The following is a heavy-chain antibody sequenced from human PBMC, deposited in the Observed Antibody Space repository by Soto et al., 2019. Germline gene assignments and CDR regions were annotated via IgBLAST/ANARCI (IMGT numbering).Heavy chain of an antibody. CDR1: GFTVSSTNY. J-gene: IGHJ4*02. D-gene: IGHD5-12*01. V-gene: IGHV3-53*01. CDR3: HGYAY. CDR2: IYPGDTT. Sequence: EVQLVESGGGLIQPGGSLRLSCVVSGFTVSSTNYMSWVRQAPGKGLEWVSVIYPGDTTFYADSVKGRFTISRDNSKNTLYLKIHGLRAEDPAVYYGHGYAYGGQGTLFTFSS.